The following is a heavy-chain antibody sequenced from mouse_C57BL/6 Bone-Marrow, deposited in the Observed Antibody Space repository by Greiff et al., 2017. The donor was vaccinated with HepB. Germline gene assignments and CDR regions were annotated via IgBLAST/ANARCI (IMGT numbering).Heavy chain of an antibody. V-gene: IGHV1-62-2*01. Sequence: VKLQESGAELVKPGASVKLSCKASGYTFTEYTIHWVKQRSGQGLEWIGWFYPGSGSIKYNEKFKDKATLTADKSSSTVYMEVSRLTSEDSAVYFCARHEDRGDYYGSSHYYAMDYWGQGTSVTVSS. D-gene: IGHD1-1*01. CDR2: FYPGSGSI. CDR1: GYTFTEYT. CDR3: ARHEDRGDYYGSSHYYAMDY. J-gene: IGHJ4*01.